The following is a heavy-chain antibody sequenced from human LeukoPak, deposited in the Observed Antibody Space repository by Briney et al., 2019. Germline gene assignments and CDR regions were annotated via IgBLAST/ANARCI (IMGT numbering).Heavy chain of an antibody. Sequence: GASVKVSYKASGYTFTSYGISWVRQAPGQGLEWMGWISAYNGNTNYAQKLQGRVTMTTDTSTSTAYMELRSLRSDDTAVYYCARERIVVAAADYFDYWGQGTLVTVSS. V-gene: IGHV1-18*01. CDR1: GYTFTSYG. CDR2: ISAYNGNT. J-gene: IGHJ4*02. D-gene: IGHD6-13*01. CDR3: ARERIVVAAADYFDY.